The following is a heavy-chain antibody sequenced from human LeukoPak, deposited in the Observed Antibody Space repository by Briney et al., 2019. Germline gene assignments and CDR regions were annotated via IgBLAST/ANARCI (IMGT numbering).Heavy chain of an antibody. V-gene: IGHV3-20*04. D-gene: IGHD4-17*01. Sequence: GGSLRLSCAASGFKFDDYGMSWVRQAPGKGLEWVCDINWNGAWTGYADSVKGRFTISRDNAKNSLYLQMNSLRAEDTAVYYCAGLQYGDLDYWGQGTLVTVSS. CDR3: AGLQYGDLDY. CDR1: GFKFDDYG. J-gene: IGHJ4*02. CDR2: INWNGAWT.